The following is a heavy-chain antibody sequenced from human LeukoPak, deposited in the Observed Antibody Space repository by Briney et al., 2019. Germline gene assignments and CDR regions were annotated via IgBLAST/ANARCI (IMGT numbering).Heavy chain of an antibody. D-gene: IGHD4-11*01. CDR2: ISTHTANT. CDR3: ARSPTVIDGDYLHYYMDV. Sequence: ASVKVSCKASDYTFSRNGINWVRQAPGQGLEWMGWISTHTANTNYAQKFQGRVTMTTDTSTSTAYMELRSLRSDDTAVYYCARSPTVIDGDYLHYYMDVWGKGTTVTVSS. J-gene: IGHJ6*03. CDR1: DYTFSRNG. V-gene: IGHV1-18*01.